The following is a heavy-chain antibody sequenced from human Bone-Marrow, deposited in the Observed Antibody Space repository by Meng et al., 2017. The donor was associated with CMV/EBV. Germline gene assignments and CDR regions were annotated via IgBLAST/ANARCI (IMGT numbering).Heavy chain of an antibody. CDR1: GFMFRDFA. V-gene: IGHV3-23*01. CDR2: ITNGGATT. Sequence: GGSLRLSCAASGFMFRDFAMNWVRQAPGKGLEWVSVITNGGATTSYADSVKGRFTSSRDNSKNTLYLQMNNLRDDDTAIYYCARGHSNWNFVDRYFDYWGQGTLVTVSS. CDR3: ARGHSNWNFVDRYFDY. J-gene: IGHJ4*02. D-gene: IGHD1-7*01.